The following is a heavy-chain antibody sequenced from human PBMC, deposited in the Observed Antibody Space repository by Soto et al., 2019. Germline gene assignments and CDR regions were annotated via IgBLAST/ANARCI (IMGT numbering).Heavy chain of an antibody. CDR1: GFTFSTYS. J-gene: IGHJ4*02. CDR3: AREGYCSSTSCVEY. Sequence: GGSLRLSCAASGFTFSTYSMNWVRQAPGKGLEWVSYISSSSSPIYYADSVKGRFTIARDNAKNSLYLQMNSLRDEDTAVYYCAREGYCSSTSCVEYWGQGTLVTVSS. D-gene: IGHD2-2*01. CDR2: ISSSSSPI. V-gene: IGHV3-48*02.